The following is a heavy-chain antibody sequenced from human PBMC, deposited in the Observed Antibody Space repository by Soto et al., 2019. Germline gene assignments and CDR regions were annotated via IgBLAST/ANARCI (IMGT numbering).Heavy chain of an antibody. D-gene: IGHD6-19*01. CDR1: GFTFDDYA. J-gene: IGHJ3*02. Sequence: GGSLRLSCAASGFTFDDYAMHWVRQAPGKGLEWVSGISWNSGSIGYADSVKGRFTISRDNAKNSLYLQMNSLRAEDTALYYCAKDIRGQWLVHAFDIWGQGTMVTVSS. CDR2: ISWNSGSI. CDR3: AKDIRGQWLVHAFDI. V-gene: IGHV3-9*01.